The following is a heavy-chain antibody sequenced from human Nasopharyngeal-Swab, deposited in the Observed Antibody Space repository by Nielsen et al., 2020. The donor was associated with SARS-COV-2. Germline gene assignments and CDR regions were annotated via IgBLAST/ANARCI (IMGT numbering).Heavy chain of an antibody. Sequence: LSLACAASGFTFDDYAMHWVRQAPGKGLEWVSGISWNSGSIGYADSVKGRFTISRDNAKNSLYLQMNSLRAEDTALYYCAKGVDYGDYGRGFDYWGQGTLVTVSS. V-gene: IGHV3-9*01. J-gene: IGHJ4*02. CDR2: ISWNSGSI. CDR1: GFTFDDYA. D-gene: IGHD4-17*01. CDR3: AKGVDYGDYGRGFDY.